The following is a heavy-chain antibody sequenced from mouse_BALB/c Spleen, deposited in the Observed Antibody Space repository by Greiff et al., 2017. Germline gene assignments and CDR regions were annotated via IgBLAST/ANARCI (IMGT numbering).Heavy chain of an antibody. J-gene: IGHJ1*01. D-gene: IGHD2-2*01. Sequence: EVMLVESGGGLVKPGGSLKLSCAASGFTFSNYAMSWVRQTPEKRLEWVASISSGGSTYYPDSVKGRFTISRDNARNILYLQMSSLRSEDTAMYYCAREAYGYDEYFDVWGAGTTVTVSS. V-gene: IGHV5-6-5*01. CDR3: AREAYGYDEYFDV. CDR1: GFTFSNYA. CDR2: ISSGGST.